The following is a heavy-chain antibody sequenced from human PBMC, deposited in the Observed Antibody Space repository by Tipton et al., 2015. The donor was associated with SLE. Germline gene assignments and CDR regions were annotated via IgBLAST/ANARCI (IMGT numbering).Heavy chain of an antibody. CDR3: ASYSSSYFDY. V-gene: IGHV4-38-2*01. CDR1: GYSISSGYY. D-gene: IGHD6-6*01. J-gene: IGHJ4*02. Sequence: LRLSCAVSGYSISSGYYWGWIRQPPGKGLEWIGFLYTSGSTNYNPSLKSRVTISVDTSKNQFSLKLSSVTAADTAVYYCASYSSSYFDYWGQGTLVTVSS. CDR2: LYTSGST.